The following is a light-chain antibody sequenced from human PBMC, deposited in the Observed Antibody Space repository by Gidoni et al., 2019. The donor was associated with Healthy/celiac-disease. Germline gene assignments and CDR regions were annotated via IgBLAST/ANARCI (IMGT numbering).Light chain of an antibody. J-gene: IGKJ1*01. V-gene: IGKV3-11*01. CDR1: QSVSSY. CDR3: QQRSNWSWT. Sequence: IVLTQSPATLSLSPGERATLSCRASQSVSSYLAWYQQKPGQAPRLLIYDASNRATGIPARFSGSGSGTDFTLTISSLEPEDFAVYYCQQRSNWSWTFXQXTKVXIK. CDR2: DAS.